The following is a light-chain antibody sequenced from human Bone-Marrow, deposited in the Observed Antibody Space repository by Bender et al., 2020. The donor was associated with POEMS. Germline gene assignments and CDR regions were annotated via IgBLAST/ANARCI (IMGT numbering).Light chain of an antibody. CDR2: HDS. V-gene: IGLV3-1*01. J-gene: IGLJ2*01. CDR3: QAWHINNEMV. CDR1: KLGNKF. Sequence: SYELTQPPSVSVSPGQTASITCPGDKLGNKFVCWYQQKPAQSPVLVIYHDSKPPPGIPERFAGSNSGDPATLTIGGTQAVDGADYYCQAWHINNEMVFGGGTKLTVL.